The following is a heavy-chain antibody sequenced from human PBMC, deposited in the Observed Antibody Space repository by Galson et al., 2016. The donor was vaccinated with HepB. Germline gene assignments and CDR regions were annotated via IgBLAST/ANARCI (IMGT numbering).Heavy chain of an antibody. J-gene: IGHJ5*02. Sequence: PALVKPTQTLTLTCTVSGFSLTTSSVGVGWIRQPPGKALEWLALIYWNDDKRYSPSLRSRLTITKDASKNQVVLRMTNMDPVDTGTYFCAHSSWFDPWGQGIQVTVSS. CDR3: AHSSWFDP. CDR1: GFSLTTSSVG. CDR2: IYWNDDK. V-gene: IGHV2-5*01.